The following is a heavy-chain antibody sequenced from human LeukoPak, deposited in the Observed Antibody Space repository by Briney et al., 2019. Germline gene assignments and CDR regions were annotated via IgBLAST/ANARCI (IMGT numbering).Heavy chain of an antibody. CDR3: ASWGYCGGDCYSGEYFQH. Sequence: AASVKVSCKAFGGTFSSYAISWVRQAPGQGLEWMGGIIPIFGTANYAQKFQGRVTITADESTSTAYMELSSLRSEDTAVYYCASWGYCGGDCYSGEYFQHWGQGTLVTVSS. J-gene: IGHJ1*01. V-gene: IGHV1-69*13. CDR1: GGTFSSYA. CDR2: IIPIFGTA. D-gene: IGHD2-21*01.